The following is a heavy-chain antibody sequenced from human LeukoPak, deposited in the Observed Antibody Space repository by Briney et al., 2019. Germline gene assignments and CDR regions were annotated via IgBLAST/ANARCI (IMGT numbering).Heavy chain of an antibody. CDR3: ARDLGAGGDY. V-gene: IGHV1-46*01. Sequence: ASVKVSCKASVYTFTSYYMHWVRQAPGQGLEGMGIINPSGGSTSYAQKFQGRVTMTSDTSTSPVYMELSSLRSEDTAVYYCARDLGAGGDYWGEGTLVTVSS. D-gene: IGHD4/OR15-4a*01. J-gene: IGHJ4*02. CDR1: VYTFTSYY. CDR2: INPSGGST.